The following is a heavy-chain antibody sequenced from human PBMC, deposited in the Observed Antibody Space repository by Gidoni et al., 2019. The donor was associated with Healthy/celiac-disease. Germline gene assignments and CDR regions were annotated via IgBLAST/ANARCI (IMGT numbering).Heavy chain of an antibody. D-gene: IGHD2-15*01. V-gene: IGHV3-9*01. J-gene: IGHJ6*02. CDR2: ISWNSGSI. Sequence: EVQLVESGGGLVQPGRSLRLSCAASGFTFDDYAMHWVRQAPGKGLEWVSGISWNSGSIGYADSVKGRFTISRDNAKNSLYLQMNSLRAEDTALYYCAGGGHNYYYYGMDVWGQGTTVTVSS. CDR3: AGGGHNYYYYGMDV. CDR1: GFTFDDYA.